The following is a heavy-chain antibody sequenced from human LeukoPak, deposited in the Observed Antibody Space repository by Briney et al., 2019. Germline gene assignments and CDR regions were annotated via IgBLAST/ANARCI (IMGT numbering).Heavy chain of an antibody. CDR3: ARVITMVRGVVDY. V-gene: IGHV4-34*01. J-gene: IGHJ4*02. CDR2: GNHSGST. CDR1: GGSFSGYY. Sequence: SETLSLTCAVYGGSFSGYYWSWIRQPPGKGLEWIGEGNHSGSTNYNPSLKSRVTISVDTSKNQFYLKLSSVTAADTAVYYCARVITMVRGVVDYWGQGTLVTVSS. D-gene: IGHD3-10*01.